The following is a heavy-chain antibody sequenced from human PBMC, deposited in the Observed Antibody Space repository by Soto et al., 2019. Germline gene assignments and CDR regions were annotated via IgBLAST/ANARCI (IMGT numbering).Heavy chain of an antibody. CDR3: ARGAADTAMVDS. D-gene: IGHD5-18*01. CDR2: IFYSGSS. J-gene: IGHJ4*02. Sequence: SETMSLTCTVSGGSIRSYYWTWIRQPPGKGLEWLGYIFYSGSSFYNPSLKSRVTISIHTSKSQFSLQLTSVTAADTAVYYCARGAADTAMVDSWGQGTLVTVSS. CDR1: GGSIRSYY. V-gene: IGHV4-59*01.